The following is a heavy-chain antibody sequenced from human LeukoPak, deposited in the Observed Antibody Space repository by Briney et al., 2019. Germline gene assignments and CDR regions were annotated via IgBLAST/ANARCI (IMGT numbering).Heavy chain of an antibody. CDR2: IRYDGSNK. CDR1: GFTFSSYG. Sequence: PPGGSLRLSCAASGFTFSSYGMHWVRQAPGKGLEWVAFIRYDGSNKYYADSVKGRFTISRDNSKNTLYLQMNSLRAEDTAVYYCAKTTITILDAFDIWGQGTMVTVSS. CDR3: AKTTITILDAFDI. D-gene: IGHD3-3*01. J-gene: IGHJ3*02. V-gene: IGHV3-30*02.